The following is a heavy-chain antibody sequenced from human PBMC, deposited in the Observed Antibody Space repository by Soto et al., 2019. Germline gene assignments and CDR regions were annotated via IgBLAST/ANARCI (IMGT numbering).Heavy chain of an antibody. CDR2: VFYTGFT. Sequence: QLQLQESGPGLVKPSETLSLTCAVSGRSISGSYYYWGWLRQSPVKGPEWIGSVFYTGFTSYNPSLESGLSVSVDRSKNQFFLKVSGVSAADTAGYYCAASQKVYNVNYCDHWGQGALVTVSS. D-gene: IGHD1-20*01. CDR1: GRSISGSYYY. J-gene: IGHJ4*02. CDR3: AASQKVYNVNYCDH. V-gene: IGHV4-39*01.